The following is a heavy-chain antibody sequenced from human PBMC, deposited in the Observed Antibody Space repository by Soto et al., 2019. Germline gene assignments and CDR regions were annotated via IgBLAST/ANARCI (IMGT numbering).Heavy chain of an antibody. V-gene: IGHV4-39*01. CDR1: GGSISSSSYY. Sequence: SDTVSVTCTVSGGSISSSSYYWGWIRQPPGKGLEWIGSIYYSGSTYYNPSLKSRVTISVDTSKNQFSLKLSSVTAADTAVYYCRVGCSSTSCYTNYYYATDVPGPAPTFPLS. D-gene: IGHD2-2*02. CDR2: IYYSGST. CDR3: RVGCSSTSCYTNYYYATDV. J-gene: IGHJ6*02.